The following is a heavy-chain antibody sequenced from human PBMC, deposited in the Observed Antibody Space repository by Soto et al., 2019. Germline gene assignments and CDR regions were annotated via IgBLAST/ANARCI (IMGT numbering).Heavy chain of an antibody. D-gene: IGHD5-18*01. Sequence: QVQLQESGPGLVKPSQTLSLTCTVSGGSINSGGYCWSWIRQHPGKGLDWIGCISYGGSTSYNPSLKSRVTISVDTSKNQFSLKLTSVTAADQAVYYCSRGILVWGQGALITVSS. V-gene: IGHV4-31*03. CDR3: SRGILV. CDR1: GGSINSGGYC. CDR2: ISYGGST. J-gene: IGHJ4*02.